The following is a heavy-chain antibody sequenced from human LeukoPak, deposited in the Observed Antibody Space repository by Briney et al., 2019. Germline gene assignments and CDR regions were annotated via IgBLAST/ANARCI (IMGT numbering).Heavy chain of an antibody. CDR1: GFTFSTNS. D-gene: IGHD6-13*01. CDR2: ISSTGGTI. CDR3: ARGPLRDDSSYWYVHFDY. J-gene: IGHJ4*02. V-gene: IGHV3-48*04. Sequence: AGGSLRLSCAASGFTFSTNSMNWVRQAPGKGLEWVSYISSTGGTIYYADSMKGRFTISRDNAKNALYLQMNSLRAEDTAVYYCARGPLRDDSSYWYVHFDYWGQGILVTVSS.